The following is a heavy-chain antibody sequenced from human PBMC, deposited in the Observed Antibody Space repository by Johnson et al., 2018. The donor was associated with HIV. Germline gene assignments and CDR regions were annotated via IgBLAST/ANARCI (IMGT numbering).Heavy chain of an antibody. Sequence: QVQLVESGGGVVQPGRSLRLSCAASGFSFSSYGMHWVRQAPGKGLECVAIIWYDGSNKFYADSVKGRFTISRDNSKNTLYLQINSLGAEDTAGYYCAKDIGDGYNRWGAFDIWGQGTMVTVSA. CDR1: GFSFSSYG. CDR3: AKDIGDGYNRWGAFDI. J-gene: IGHJ3*02. V-gene: IGHV3-33*06. CDR2: IWYDGSNK. D-gene: IGHD5-24*01.